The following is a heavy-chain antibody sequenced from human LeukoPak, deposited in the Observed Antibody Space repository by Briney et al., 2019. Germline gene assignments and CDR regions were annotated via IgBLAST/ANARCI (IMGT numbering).Heavy chain of an antibody. V-gene: IGHV3-23*01. D-gene: IGHD6-6*01. CDR2: ISVRGGTT. J-gene: IGHJ3*01. Sequence: GGSLRLSCAASGFTVNMYAMSWVRQAPGKGLEWVSGISVRGGTTYYAESVRGRFTISRDNSNNTLYLQMNSLRAEDTAVYYCAKGGGYSSSISAFDVWGQGTMVTVSS. CDR1: GFTVNMYA. CDR3: AKGGGYSSSISAFDV.